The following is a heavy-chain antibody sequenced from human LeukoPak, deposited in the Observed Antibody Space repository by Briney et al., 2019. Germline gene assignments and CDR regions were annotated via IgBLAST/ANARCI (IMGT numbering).Heavy chain of an antibody. Sequence: HPGGSLRFSCAASGFTFSSYAMSWVRQAPGKGLEWVAGISGNGGNTYYADSVKGRFTISRDNSKNTLYLQMNSLRAEDTAVYYCARGSKQWLRDFTFDYWGQGTLVTVSS. V-gene: IGHV3-23*01. J-gene: IGHJ4*02. D-gene: IGHD6-19*01. CDR1: GFTFSSYA. CDR2: ISGNGGNT. CDR3: ARGSKQWLRDFTFDY.